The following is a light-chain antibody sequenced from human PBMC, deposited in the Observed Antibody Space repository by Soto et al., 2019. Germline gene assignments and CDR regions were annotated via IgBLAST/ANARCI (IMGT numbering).Light chain of an antibody. CDR3: QQYYGIPFT. V-gene: IGKV4-1*01. Sequence: DIVMTQSPDSLAVSLGERATINCKSSQSLFRSSNNKNFLAWYQQKAGQPPKLLIYWASTRQSGVPDRFSGSGSGTDLALTITSLQAEDVALYYCQQYYGIPFTFGPGTKVDIK. CDR2: WAS. CDR1: QSLFRSSNNKNF. J-gene: IGKJ3*01.